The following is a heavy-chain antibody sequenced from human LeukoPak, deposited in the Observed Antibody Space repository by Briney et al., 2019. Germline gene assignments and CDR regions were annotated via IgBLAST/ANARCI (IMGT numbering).Heavy chain of an antibody. D-gene: IGHD1-14*01. CDR2: IGPTGTHT. CDR1: GFTFSSYG. V-gene: IGHV3-21*01. CDR3: ATETIGRHYDY. Sequence: GGSLRLSCAASGFTFSSYGFNWVRQAPGKGLEWVSSIGPTGTHTYYADSVRGRFTISRDNAKNSMYLQMDSLRDEDTAVYYCATETIGRHYDYWGQGTLLTVSS. J-gene: IGHJ4*02.